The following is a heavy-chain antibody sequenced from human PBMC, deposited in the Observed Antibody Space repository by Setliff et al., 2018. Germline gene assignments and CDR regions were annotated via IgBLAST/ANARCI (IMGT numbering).Heavy chain of an antibody. J-gene: IGHJ4*02. Sequence: ASVKVSCKASGYSFTPFGISWVRQAPGQGLQWMGWINPASGNTKYSQEFQGRVTITRDTSATTVYMELSSLRSDDMAVYYCARKGPNSSSHVFGYWGQGTLVTVSS. CDR2: INPASGNT. D-gene: IGHD3-16*01. V-gene: IGHV1-3*03. CDR1: GYSFTPFG. CDR3: ARKGPNSSSHVFGY.